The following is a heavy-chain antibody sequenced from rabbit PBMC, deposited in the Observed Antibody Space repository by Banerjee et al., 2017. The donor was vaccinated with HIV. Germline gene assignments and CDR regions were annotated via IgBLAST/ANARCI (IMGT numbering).Heavy chain of an antibody. V-gene: IGHV1S40*01. CDR3: ARTLDWTYGVAGYAYAWDL. Sequence: QSLEESGGDLVKPGASLTLTCTASGFSFSSSYSICWVRQAPGKGLEWIACIYGGSSGKTYYASWAKGRFTISKTSSTTVTLQMTSLTAADTATYFCARTLDWTYGVAGYAYAWDLWGPGTLVTVS. CDR2: IYGGSSGKT. D-gene: IGHD6-1*01. CDR1: GFSFSSSYS. J-gene: IGHJ4*01.